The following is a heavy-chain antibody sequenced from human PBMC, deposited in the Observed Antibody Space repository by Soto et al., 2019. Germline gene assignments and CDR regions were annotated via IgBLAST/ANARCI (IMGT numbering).Heavy chain of an antibody. Sequence: QVQLQQWGAGLLKPSETLSLTCAVYGGSFSGYYWSWIRQPPGKGLEWIGEINHSGSTSYNPSLKSRVTISVDTSKNQFSLKLSSVTAADTAVYYCASFRTSSGYRVYFQHWGQGTLVTVSS. CDR3: ASFRTSSGYRVYFQH. D-gene: IGHD3-22*01. CDR2: INHSGST. J-gene: IGHJ1*01. V-gene: IGHV4-34*01. CDR1: GGSFSGYY.